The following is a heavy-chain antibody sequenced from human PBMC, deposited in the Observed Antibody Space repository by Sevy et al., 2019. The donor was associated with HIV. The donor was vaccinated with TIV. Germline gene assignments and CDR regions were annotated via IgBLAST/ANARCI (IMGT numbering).Heavy chain of an antibody. Sequence: LETLSLTCTVSGGSISDYYWTWIRQPAGKGLEWLGRIYISGSTEYNPSLKSRVSMSLDTSKNTFSLKLTSMTAADTAVYYCARGPQSCNSVSCYSALSWGQGILVTVSS. CDR3: ARGPQSCNSVSCYSALS. D-gene: IGHD2-15*01. J-gene: IGHJ4*02. CDR2: IYISGST. CDR1: GGSISDYY. V-gene: IGHV4-4*07.